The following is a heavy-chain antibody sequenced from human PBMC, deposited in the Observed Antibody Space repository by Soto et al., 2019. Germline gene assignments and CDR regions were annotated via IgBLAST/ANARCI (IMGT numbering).Heavy chain of an antibody. J-gene: IGHJ4*02. CDR2: IYYRGSP. CDR1: GDSIISNISY. V-gene: IGHV4-39*02. D-gene: IGHD6-19*01. Sequence: PSETLSLTCVVSGDSIISNISYWGWIRQPPGKGLEWIGTIYYRGSPYYSPSLKSRVTISVDTSKNHLSLKMGSVTAADTALYYCARGAVAGAPFDFWGRGSLVTVSS. CDR3: ARGAVAGAPFDF.